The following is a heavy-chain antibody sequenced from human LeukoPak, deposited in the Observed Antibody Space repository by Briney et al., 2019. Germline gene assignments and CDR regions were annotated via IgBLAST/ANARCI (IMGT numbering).Heavy chain of an antibody. CDR1: GFTFSGSA. V-gene: IGHV3-73*01. CDR3: ARHEGIAVPDY. J-gene: IGHJ4*02. D-gene: IGHD6-19*01. CDR2: IRSKANSYST. Sequence: GGSLRLSXAASGFTFSGSAMHWVRQASGKGLEWVGRIRSKANSYSTAYAASVKGRFTISRDDSKNTAYLQMNSLKTEDTAVYYCARHEGIAVPDYWGQGTLVTVSS.